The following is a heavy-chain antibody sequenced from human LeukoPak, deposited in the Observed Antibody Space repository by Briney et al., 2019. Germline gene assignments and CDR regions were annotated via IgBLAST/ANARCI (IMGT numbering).Heavy chain of an antibody. Sequence: GGSLRLSCAASGFTFSNYAMSWVRQAPGKGLEWVSGISWNSGSIGYADSVKGRFTISRDNAKNSLYLQMNSLRAEDTALYYCAKGRRYFGFDYWGQGTLVTVSS. CDR1: GFTFSNYA. J-gene: IGHJ4*02. V-gene: IGHV3-9*01. D-gene: IGHD3-9*01. CDR3: AKGRRYFGFDY. CDR2: ISWNSGSI.